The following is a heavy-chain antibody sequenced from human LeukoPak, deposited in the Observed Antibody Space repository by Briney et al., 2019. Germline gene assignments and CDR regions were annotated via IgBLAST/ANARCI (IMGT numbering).Heavy chain of an antibody. J-gene: IGHJ6*03. D-gene: IGHD6-13*01. V-gene: IGHV4-59*12. CDR3: ARDASDSSSWSGDYYYYMDV. CDR2: IYYSGST. CDR1: GGSISSYY. Sequence: PSETLSLTCTVAGGSISSYYWSWIRQPPGKGLEWIGYIYYSGSTNYNPSLKSRVTRSVDTSKNQFSLKLSSVTAADTAVYYCARDASDSSSWSGDYYYYMDVWGKGTTVTISS.